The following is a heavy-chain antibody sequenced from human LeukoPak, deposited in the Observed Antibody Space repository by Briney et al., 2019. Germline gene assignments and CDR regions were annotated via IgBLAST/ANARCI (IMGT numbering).Heavy chain of an antibody. J-gene: IGHJ6*02. Sequence: PGGSLRLSCAASRFTFSTYGMHWVRQAPGKGLEWLALISYDGINKYYADSVKGRFTVSRDNSKSTLYLQVNSLRAEDTAVYYCARDSDGMSVWGLETTVTVSS. CDR1: RFTFSTYG. CDR3: ARDSDGMSV. CDR2: ISYDGINK. V-gene: IGHV3-30*03.